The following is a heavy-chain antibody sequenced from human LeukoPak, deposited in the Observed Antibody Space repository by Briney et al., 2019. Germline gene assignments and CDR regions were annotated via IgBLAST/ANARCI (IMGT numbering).Heavy chain of an antibody. J-gene: IGHJ4*02. CDR2: ISWNSNNI. D-gene: IGHD5-18*01. Sequence: GGSLRLSCAASGFTFDDYAMHWVRQAPGKGLEWVSSISWNSNNIGYVDSVKGRFTISRDNAKSSLYLQMNSLRGEDTAVYYCARGSHQLWPLDYWGQGTLVTVSS. V-gene: IGHV3-9*01. CDR1: GFTFDDYA. CDR3: ARGSHQLWPLDY.